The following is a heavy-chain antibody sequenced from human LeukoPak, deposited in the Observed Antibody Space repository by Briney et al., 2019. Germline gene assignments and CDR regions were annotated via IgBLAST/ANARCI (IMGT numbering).Heavy chain of an antibody. Sequence: SETLSLTCTVSGGSISSYYWSWIRQPPGKGLEWIGYIYYSGSTNYNPSLKSRVTISIDTSKNQFSLKLNSVTAADTAVYYCAKLGPYYGSGSPLGGWFDPWGQGTLVIVSS. V-gene: IGHV4-59*01. J-gene: IGHJ5*02. CDR2: IYYSGST. CDR1: GGSISSYY. D-gene: IGHD3-10*01. CDR3: AKLGPYYGSGSPLGGWFDP.